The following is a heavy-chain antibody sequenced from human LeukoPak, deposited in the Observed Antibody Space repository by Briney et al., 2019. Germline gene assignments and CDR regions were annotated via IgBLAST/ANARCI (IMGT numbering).Heavy chain of an antibody. Sequence: SETLSLTCSVSGGSMNDNYLTWIRQAPGKGLEWIGYISNSGTTDYNPSLKSRVTMSVDTSKNEFSLKLTSVTAADTAMYYCARVARGAVTSNWFDPWGQGTLVTVSS. D-gene: IGHD4-17*01. CDR2: ISNSGTT. CDR1: GGSMNDNY. CDR3: ARVARGAVTSNWFDP. J-gene: IGHJ5*02. V-gene: IGHV4-59*01.